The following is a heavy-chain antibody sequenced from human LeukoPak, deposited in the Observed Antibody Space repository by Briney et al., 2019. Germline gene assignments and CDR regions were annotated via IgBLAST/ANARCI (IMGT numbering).Heavy chain of an antibody. V-gene: IGHV3-21*01. CDR1: GFTFSTYY. J-gene: IGHJ4*02. D-gene: IGHD6-6*01. CDR3: ASGFSSSPYFDY. Sequence: PGGSLRLSCAASGFTFSTYYMNWVRQAPGKGLEWVSFITGSSSYIYYTDSVKGRFTISRDNAKNSLFLQMNSLRDEDTAVYYCASGFSSSPYFDYWGQGTLDTVSS. CDR2: ITGSSSYI.